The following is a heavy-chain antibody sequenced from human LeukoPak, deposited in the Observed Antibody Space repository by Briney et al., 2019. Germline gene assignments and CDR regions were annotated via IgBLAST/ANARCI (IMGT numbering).Heavy chain of an antibody. J-gene: IGHJ6*03. Sequence: GGSLRLSCVASGFTFSSYWMSWVRQAPGKGLEWVANIQQDGSEKYYVDSVKGRFTISRDNAKNSLYLQMNSLRDEDTAVYYCARDPRGGQLTLYYCYYYMDVWGKGTTVTVSS. CDR1: GFTFSSYW. CDR2: IQQDGSEK. D-gene: IGHD6-13*01. CDR3: ARDPRGGQLTLYYCYYYMDV. V-gene: IGHV3-7*01.